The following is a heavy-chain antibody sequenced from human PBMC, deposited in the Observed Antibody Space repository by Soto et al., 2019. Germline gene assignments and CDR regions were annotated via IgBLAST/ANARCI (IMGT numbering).Heavy chain of an antibody. Sequence: PGESLKISCKGSGYSFTSYWIGWVRQMPGKGLEWMGIIYPGDSDTRYSPSFQGQVTISADKSISTAYLQWSSLKASDTAMYYCTRTIGYCGGDCYSSSNYYGMDVWGQGTTVTVSS. CDR1: GYSFTSYW. CDR2: IYPGDSDT. D-gene: IGHD2-21*02. CDR3: TRTIGYCGGDCYSSSNYYGMDV. J-gene: IGHJ6*02. V-gene: IGHV5-51*01.